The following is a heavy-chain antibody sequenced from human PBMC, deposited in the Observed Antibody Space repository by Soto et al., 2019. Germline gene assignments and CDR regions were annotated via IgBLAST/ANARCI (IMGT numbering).Heavy chain of an antibody. CDR1: GFTFSSYS. J-gene: IGHJ5*02. V-gene: IGHV3-21*01. Sequence: GGSLRLSCAASGFTFSSYSMNWVRQAPGKGLEWVSSISSSSSYIYYADSVKGRFTISRDNAKNSLYLQMNSLRAEDPAVYYCAREPRCSGGSCYTNWFDPWGQGTLVTVSS. D-gene: IGHD2-15*01. CDR3: AREPRCSGGSCYTNWFDP. CDR2: ISSSSSYI.